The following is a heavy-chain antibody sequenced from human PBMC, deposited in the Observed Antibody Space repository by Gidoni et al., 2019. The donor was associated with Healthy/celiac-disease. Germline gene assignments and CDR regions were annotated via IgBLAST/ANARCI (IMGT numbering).Heavy chain of an antibody. Sequence: QVQLVQSGAEVKKPGASVKVSCKASGYTFPGYYMHWVRQAPGQGLEWMGWINPNSGGTNYAQKFQGRVTMTRDTSISTAYMELSRLRSDDTAVYYCARDGIAAAGSGDYYYGMDVWGQGTTVTVSS. CDR1: GYTFPGYY. D-gene: IGHD6-13*01. CDR3: ARDGIAAAGSGDYYYGMDV. V-gene: IGHV1-2*02. J-gene: IGHJ6*02. CDR2: INPNSGGT.